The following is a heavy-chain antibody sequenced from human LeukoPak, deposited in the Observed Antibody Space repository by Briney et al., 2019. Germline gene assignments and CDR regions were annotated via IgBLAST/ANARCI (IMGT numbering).Heavy chain of an antibody. CDR1: GGSISSGDYY. CDR2: IYYSGST. V-gene: IGHV4-30-4*01. D-gene: IGHD5-18*01. Sequence: SQTLSLTCTVSGGSISSGDYYWSWIRQPPGKGLEWIGYIYYSGSTYYNPSLKSRVTISVDTSKNQFSLKLSSVTAADTAVYYCARVDRAMDLGRLDYWGQGTLVTVSS. J-gene: IGHJ4*02. CDR3: ARVDRAMDLGRLDY.